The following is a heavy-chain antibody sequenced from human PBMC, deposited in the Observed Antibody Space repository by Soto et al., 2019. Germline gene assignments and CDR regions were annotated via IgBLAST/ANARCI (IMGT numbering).Heavy chain of an antibody. CDR3: ASRHCSGGNCYKPGFDS. V-gene: IGHV4-39*01. D-gene: IGHD2-15*01. CDR2: IFFTGNI. Sequence: SETLSLTCTVSGASLSSISYYWGWIRQPPGKGLEWVGSIFFTGNIYYNPSLKSRVTISVDTSRNQFSLMVNSVTAADTSVYYCASRHCSGGNCYKPGFDSWGQGALVTVSS. CDR1: GASLSSISYY. J-gene: IGHJ4*02.